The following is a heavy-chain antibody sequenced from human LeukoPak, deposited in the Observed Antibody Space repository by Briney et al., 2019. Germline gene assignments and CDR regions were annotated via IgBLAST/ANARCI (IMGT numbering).Heavy chain of an antibody. CDR3: ARGRDYGECDY. J-gene: IGHJ4*02. CDR1: EFTFSSYA. V-gene: IGHV3-23*01. D-gene: IGHD4-17*01. CDR2: ISGGGYTT. Sequence: PGGSLRLSCAASEFTFSSYAMSWVRQAPGKGLEWVSLISGGGYTTYYADSVKGRFTISRDSSKNTLYLQVNSLRAEDTAVYYCARGRDYGECDYWGQGTLVTVSS.